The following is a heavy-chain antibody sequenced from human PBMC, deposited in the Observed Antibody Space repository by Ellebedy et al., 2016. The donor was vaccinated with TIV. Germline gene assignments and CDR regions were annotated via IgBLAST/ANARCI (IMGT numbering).Heavy chain of an antibody. V-gene: IGHV3-7*01. Sequence: PGGSLRLSCAASGFILSNFWLSSVRQAPGTGLEWVASLKQDGSERPYVDSVKGRFTISRDNAKNSLYLQISSLRAEDTAVYYCARDQGWAVPGTTRFDCWGQGTLVTVSS. CDR1: GFILSNFW. J-gene: IGHJ4*02. CDR2: LKQDGSER. CDR3: ARDQGWAVPGTTRFDC. D-gene: IGHD6-19*01.